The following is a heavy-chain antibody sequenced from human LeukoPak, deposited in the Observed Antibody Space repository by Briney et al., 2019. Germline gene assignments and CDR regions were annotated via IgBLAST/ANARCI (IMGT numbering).Heavy chain of an antibody. V-gene: IGHV1-18*01. CDR3: ARSLWFGELGDY. J-gene: IGHJ4*02. CDR2: ISAYNGNT. Sequence: ASVKVSCKASGYTFTSYGISWLRQAPGQGLEWMGWISAYNGNTNYAQKLQGRVTMTTDTSTSTAYMELRSLRSDDTAVYYCARSLWFGELGDYWGQGTLVTVSS. D-gene: IGHD3-10*01. CDR1: GYTFTSYG.